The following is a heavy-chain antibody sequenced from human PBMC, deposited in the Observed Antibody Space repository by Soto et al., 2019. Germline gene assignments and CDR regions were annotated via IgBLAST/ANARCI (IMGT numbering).Heavy chain of an antibody. V-gene: IGHV1-2*02. J-gene: IGHJ4*02. D-gene: IGHD4-4*01. CDR1: GYTFTGYY. Sequence: ASVKVSCKASGYTFTGYYIHWLRQAPGQGLEWLGWINPNSGGSNFAQKFQGRVTMTRDTSISTAYMELSRLRSDDAAVYYCARGSDTTINKVYWGQVPLGTFSS. CDR2: INPNSGGS. CDR3: ARGSDTTINKVY.